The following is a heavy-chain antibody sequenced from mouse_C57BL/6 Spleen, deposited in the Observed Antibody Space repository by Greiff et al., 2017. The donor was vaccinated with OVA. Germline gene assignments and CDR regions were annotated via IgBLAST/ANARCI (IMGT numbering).Heavy chain of an antibody. J-gene: IGHJ1*03. CDR2: IYPGDGDT. Sequence: VKLMESGAELVKPGASVKISCKASGYAFSSYWMNWVKQRPGKGLEWIGQIYPGDGDTNYNGKFKGKATLTADKSSSTAYMQLSSLTSEDSAVYFCARGRITTVVAWYFDVWGTGTTVTVSS. V-gene: IGHV1-80*01. CDR3: ARGRITTVVAWYFDV. D-gene: IGHD1-1*01. CDR1: GYAFSSYW.